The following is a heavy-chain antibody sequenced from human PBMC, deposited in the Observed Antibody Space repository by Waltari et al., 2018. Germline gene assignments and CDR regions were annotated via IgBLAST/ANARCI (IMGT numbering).Heavy chain of an antibody. V-gene: IGHV3-49*03. J-gene: IGHJ4*02. CDR2: IRVRAHGGTP. Sequence: EVQLVESGGGLLEPGRSLRLSCPGSGFTFGDYGVSWFRQAPGKGLEWLGFIRVRAHGGTPHYAASVKGRFTISRDDSNSIAYLQVNTLKTEDTALYYCTTWADGVDDYFDYWGQGTLVTVSS. CDR1: GFTFGDYG. D-gene: IGHD3-16*01. CDR3: TTWADGVDDYFDY.